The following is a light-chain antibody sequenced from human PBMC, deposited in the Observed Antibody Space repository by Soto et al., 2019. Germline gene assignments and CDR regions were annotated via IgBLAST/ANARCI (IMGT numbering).Light chain of an antibody. Sequence: QSVLTQPASVSVSPGQSITISCTGTSSDIGDYNYVSWFQQHPGKAPKLMIYDVSKRPSGVSNRFSGSKSVNTASLTISGLQAGDAADYYCSSYTSSSTLDVFGTGTKVTVL. J-gene: IGLJ1*01. V-gene: IGLV2-14*03. CDR3: SSYTSSSTLDV. CDR1: SSDIGDYNY. CDR2: DVS.